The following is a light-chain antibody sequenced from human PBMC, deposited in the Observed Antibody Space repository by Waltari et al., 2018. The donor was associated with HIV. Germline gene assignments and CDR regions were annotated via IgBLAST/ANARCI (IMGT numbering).Light chain of an antibody. CDR3: SSFAGTHKL. CDR1: TGHISDYNY. CDR2: EVT. Sequence: QSALTQSPSASGSPGQSVNISCTGATGHISDYNYVSLYQQHSDRPPKLIIFEVTKRPSGVPDRFSGSKSGNTASLFVSGLQPEDEATYFCSSFAGTHKLFGGGTKLTVL. J-gene: IGLJ2*01. V-gene: IGLV2-8*01.